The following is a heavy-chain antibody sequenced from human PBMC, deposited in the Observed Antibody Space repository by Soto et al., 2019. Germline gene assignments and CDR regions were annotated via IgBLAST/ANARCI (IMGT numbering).Heavy chain of an antibody. Sequence: QINLIESGPTLVKPTQPLTLTCTFSGFSLSTSGAAVGWVRQPPGRALEGLALIYWDGDKRYNASLGNRLTITNDTSMNQVVLTLTNVDPAYTATYYCAHRATMTIFWLIIDIGSWFDPWCQGTRVIVSS. V-gene: IGHV2-5*02. CDR2: IYWDGDK. J-gene: IGHJ5*02. CDR3: AHRATMTIFWLIIDIGSWFDP. D-gene: IGHD3-3*01. CDR1: GFSLSTSGAA.